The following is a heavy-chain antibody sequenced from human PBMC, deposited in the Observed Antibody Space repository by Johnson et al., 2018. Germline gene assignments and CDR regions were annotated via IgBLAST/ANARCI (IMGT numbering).Heavy chain of an antibody. CDR1: GLTGNYA. D-gene: IGHD6-13*01. J-gene: IGHJ6*02. CDR2: IWYDGSNK. Sequence: QVQLQESGGGVVQPGRSLRLSCAASGLTGNYAMHWVRQAPGKGLEWVAQIWYDGSNKYYGDSVKGRFTISRDNSKSTVSLQMNSRRAEDTAVYYCAKDWQQLVPYTMDVWGQGTTVTVSS. CDR3: AKDWQQLVPYTMDV. V-gene: IGHV3-33*06.